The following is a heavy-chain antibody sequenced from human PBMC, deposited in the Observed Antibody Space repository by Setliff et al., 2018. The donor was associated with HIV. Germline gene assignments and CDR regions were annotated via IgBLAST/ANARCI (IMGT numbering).Heavy chain of an antibody. D-gene: IGHD3-10*01. CDR3: ARMDRVLLWFGEPRSYGMDV. CDR1: GFTFSSYG. Sequence: PGGSLRLSCAASGFTFSSYGMHWVRQAPGKGLGWVAVIWYDGSNKYYADSVKGRFTISRDNSKNTLYLQMNSLRAEDTAVYYCARMDRVLLWFGEPRSYGMDVWGQGTTVTVSS. CDR2: IWYDGSNK. J-gene: IGHJ6*02. V-gene: IGHV3-33*01.